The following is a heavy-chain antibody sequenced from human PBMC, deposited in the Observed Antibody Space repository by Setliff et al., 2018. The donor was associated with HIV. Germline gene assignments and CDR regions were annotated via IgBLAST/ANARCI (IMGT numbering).Heavy chain of an antibody. CDR3: ASRLTLGDAFDI. CDR2: INPSGGST. J-gene: IGHJ3*02. Sequence: ASVKVSCKASGYTFTSYYMHWVRQAPGQGLEWMGIINPSGGSTSYAQKFQGRVTMTRNTSISTAYMELSSLRSEDTAVYYCASRLTLGDAFDIWGQGTMVTVSS. D-gene: IGHD3-10*01. CDR1: GYTFTSYY. V-gene: IGHV1-46*01.